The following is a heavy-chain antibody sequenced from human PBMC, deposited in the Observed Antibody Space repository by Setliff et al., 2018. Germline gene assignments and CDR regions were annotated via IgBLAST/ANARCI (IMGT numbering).Heavy chain of an antibody. Sequence: SETLSLTCSVSGESFSNNYWSWIRQTPGKGLEWIGESNHGGSTTYHPSLKSRLTMSVDTSKNQFSLKLAAVTAADTAVYYCARDQWVRSPPLYFSYSMDVWGQGTTVTVSS. D-gene: IGHD5-12*01. J-gene: IGHJ6*02. CDR3: ARDQWVRSPPLYFSYSMDV. CDR2: SNHGGST. V-gene: IGHV4-34*01. CDR1: GESFSNNY.